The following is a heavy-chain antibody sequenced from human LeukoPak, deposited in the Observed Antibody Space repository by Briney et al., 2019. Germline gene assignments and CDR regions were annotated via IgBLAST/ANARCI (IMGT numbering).Heavy chain of an antibody. D-gene: IGHD6-19*01. V-gene: IGHV3-30*03. CDR1: GFTFSSYG. Sequence: GGSLRLSCAASGFTFSSYGMHWVRQAPGKGLEWVAVISYDGSNKYYADSVKGRFTISRDNSKNTVYLQMNSLRAEDTAVYYCDRDGSRYWYFDLWGRGTLVTVSS. CDR2: ISYDGSNK. CDR3: DRDGSRYWYFDL. J-gene: IGHJ2*01.